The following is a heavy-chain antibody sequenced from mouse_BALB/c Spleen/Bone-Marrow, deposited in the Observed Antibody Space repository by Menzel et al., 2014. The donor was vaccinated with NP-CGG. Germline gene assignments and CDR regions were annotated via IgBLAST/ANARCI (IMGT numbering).Heavy chain of an antibody. Sequence: EVMLVESGPGLVKPSQTVSLTCTVTGISITTGNYRWSWIRQFPGNKLEWIGYIYYSGTITYNPSLTSRTTITRDTSKNQFFLEMNSLTAEDSATYYCARYDGYYFDYWGQGTTLTVSS. CDR3: ARYDGYYFDY. D-gene: IGHD2-3*01. CDR1: GISITTGNYR. V-gene: IGHV3-5*02. J-gene: IGHJ2*01. CDR2: IYYSGTI.